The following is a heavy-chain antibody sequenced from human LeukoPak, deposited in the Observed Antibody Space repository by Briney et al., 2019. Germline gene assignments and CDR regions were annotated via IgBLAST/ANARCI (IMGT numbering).Heavy chain of an antibody. CDR2: IYYSWCT. Sequence: PSETLSLTCTVSGGTVISGSYYWNWIRQPPGKTLEWIGDIYYSWCTDYNPSLKSRVTISMDTSKMQFSLKLNSVTAADTAVYYCAREKRTYNFGSGSQGFDYWGQGTLVTVSS. D-gene: IGHD3-10*01. J-gene: IGHJ4*02. CDR3: AREKRTYNFGSGSQGFDY. CDR1: GGTVISGSYY. V-gene: IGHV4-61*01.